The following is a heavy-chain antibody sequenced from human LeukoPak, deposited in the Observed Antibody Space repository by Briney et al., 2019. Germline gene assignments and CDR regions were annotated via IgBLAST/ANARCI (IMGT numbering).Heavy chain of an antibody. CDR3: AREGGVGSGSYWFDP. CDR2: INPNSGGT. V-gene: IGHV1-2*02. Sequence: GASVKVSCEASGYTFTGYYMHWVRQAPGQGLEWMGWINPNSGGTNYAQKFQGRVTMTRDTSISTAYMELSRLRSDDTAVYYCAREGGVGSGSYWFDPWGQGTLVTVSS. J-gene: IGHJ5*02. CDR1: GYTFTGYY. D-gene: IGHD3-10*01.